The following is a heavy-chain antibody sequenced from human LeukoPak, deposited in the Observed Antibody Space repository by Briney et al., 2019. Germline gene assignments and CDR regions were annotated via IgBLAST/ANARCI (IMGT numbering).Heavy chain of an antibody. CDR3: ARDSDVVTAISYYFDY. CDR1: GFTFSSYA. V-gene: IGHV3-23*01. D-gene: IGHD2-21*02. Sequence: PGGSLRLSRAASGFTFSSYAMSWVRQAPGKGLEWVSAISGSGGSTYYADSVKGRFTISRDNSKNTLYLQMNSLRAEDTAVYYCARDSDVVTAISYYFDYWGQGTLVTVSS. J-gene: IGHJ4*02. CDR2: ISGSGGST.